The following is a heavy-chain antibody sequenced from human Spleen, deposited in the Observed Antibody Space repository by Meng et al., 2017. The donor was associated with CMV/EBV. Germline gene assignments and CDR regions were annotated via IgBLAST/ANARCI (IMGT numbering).Heavy chain of an antibody. D-gene: IGHD1-26*01. CDR2: TRNKANSYTT. V-gene: IGHV3-72*01. Sequence: GESLKISCGASGLTISDHYMDWVRQAPGKGPEWVGRTRNKANSYTTEYAGSVKGRFTISRDDSKNSLYLQMNSLKADDTAVYYCAKLTLQGGYSIDYWGQGTLVTVSS. CDR3: AKLTLQGGYSIDY. J-gene: IGHJ4*02. CDR1: GLTISDHY.